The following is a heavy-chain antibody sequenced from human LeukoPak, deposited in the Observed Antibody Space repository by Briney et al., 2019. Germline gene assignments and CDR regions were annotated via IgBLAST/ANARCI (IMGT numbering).Heavy chain of an antibody. V-gene: IGHV4-30-2*01. CDR2: INHSGST. D-gene: IGHD6-19*01. J-gene: IGHJ4*02. CDR1: GGSISSGGYS. Sequence: SETLSLTCAASGGSISSGGYSWSWIRQPPGKGLEWIGEINHSGSTNYNPSLKSRVTISVDTSKNQFSLKLSSVTAADTAVYYCATLRSAGIAVAGPSYFDYWGQGTLVTVSS. CDR3: ATLRSAGIAVAGPSYFDY.